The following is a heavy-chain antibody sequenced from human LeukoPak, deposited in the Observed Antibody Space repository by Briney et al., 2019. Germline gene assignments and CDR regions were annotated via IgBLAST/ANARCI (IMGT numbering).Heavy chain of an antibody. D-gene: IGHD3-22*01. Sequence: GGSLRLSCVVSGFTFSNYAMSWVRQAPGKGLEWVSAISGSGGSIYYADSVKGRFTISRANSKNTLYLQMNSLRAEDTAVYYCAKTPIYDSGWFDPWGQGTLVTVSS. CDR3: AKTPIYDSGWFDP. V-gene: IGHV3-23*01. CDR2: ISGSGGSI. CDR1: GFTFSNYA. J-gene: IGHJ5*02.